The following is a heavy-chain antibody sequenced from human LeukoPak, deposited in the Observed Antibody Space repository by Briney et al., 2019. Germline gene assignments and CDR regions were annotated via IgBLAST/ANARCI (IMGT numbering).Heavy chain of an antibody. CDR1: GFTFSDYY. V-gene: IGHV3-11*01. J-gene: IGHJ4*02. Sequence: PGGSLRLSCAGSGFTFSDYYMSWIRQAPGKGLEWVSYISSSGSTIYYADSVKGRFTISRDNAKNSLYLQMNSLRAEDTAVYYCARGLWFGEFTNPYFDYWGQGTLVTVSS. CDR3: ARGLWFGEFTNPYFDY. D-gene: IGHD3-10*01. CDR2: ISSSGSTI.